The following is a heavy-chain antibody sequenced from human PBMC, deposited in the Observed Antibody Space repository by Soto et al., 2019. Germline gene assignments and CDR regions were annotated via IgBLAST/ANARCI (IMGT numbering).Heavy chain of an antibody. CDR1: GGSFSGYY. J-gene: IGHJ6*02. CDR3: ARGEDAFFYYGLDV. CDR2: INHSGST. Sequence: LTCAVYGGSFSGYYLSWIRQPPGKGLEWIGEINHSGSTNYIPSLKSRVTISVDTSKNQFSLKLRSVTAADTAVYYCARGEDAFFYYGLDVWVQGITVTVSS. V-gene: IGHV4-34*01.